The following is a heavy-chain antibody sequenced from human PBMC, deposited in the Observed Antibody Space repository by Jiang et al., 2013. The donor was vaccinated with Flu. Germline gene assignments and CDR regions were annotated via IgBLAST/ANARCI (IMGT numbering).Heavy chain of an antibody. J-gene: IGHJ3*02. Sequence: GAEVKKPGASVKVSCKAFGYTFTSYGISWVRQAPGQGLEWMAWISTNNGDRNYLPKLRGRVTVTTDTSTNTAYMELATLRSDDTAVYYCARDLFGNSHTSDWDDTFDIWGQGTMVTVSS. CDR1: GYTFTSYG. D-gene: IGHD2-2*01. CDR2: ISTNNGDR. V-gene: IGHV1-18*04. CDR3: ARDLFGNSHTSDWDDTFDI.